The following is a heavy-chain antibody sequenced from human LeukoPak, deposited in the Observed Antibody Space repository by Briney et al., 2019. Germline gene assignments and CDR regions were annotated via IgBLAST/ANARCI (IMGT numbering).Heavy chain of an antibody. V-gene: IGHV1-46*01. D-gene: IGHD5-12*01. CDR3: AREAHAGGYGVGTSDY. J-gene: IGHJ4*02. Sequence: ASVKVSCKASGYTFTSYYMHWVRQAPGQGLEWMGIINPSGGSTSYAQKFQGRVTMTRDTSTSTVYMELSSLRTEDTAVYYCAREAHAGGYGVGTSDYWGQGTLVTVSS. CDR2: INPSGGST. CDR1: GYTFTSYY.